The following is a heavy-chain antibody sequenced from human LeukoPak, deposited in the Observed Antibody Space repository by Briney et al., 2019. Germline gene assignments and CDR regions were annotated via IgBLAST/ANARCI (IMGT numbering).Heavy chain of an antibody. CDR2: ISGSGSST. CDR1: GFTFTTYT. J-gene: IGHJ4*02. D-gene: IGHD6-19*01. CDR3: AKALGSSGWYDFDY. Sequence: GGSLRLSCAASGFTFTTYTMNWVRQAPGKGLEWVSGISGSGSSTYYADSVKGRFTFSRDNSDNTLYLQMNSLRADDTAVYYCAKALGSSGWYDFDYWGQGTLVTVSS. V-gene: IGHV3-23*01.